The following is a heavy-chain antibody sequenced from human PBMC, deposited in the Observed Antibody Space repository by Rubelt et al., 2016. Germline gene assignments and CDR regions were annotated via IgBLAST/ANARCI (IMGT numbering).Heavy chain of an antibody. J-gene: IGHJ3*02. Sequence: WNSGSIGYADSVKGRFTISRDNAKNSLYLQMNSLRAEDTALYYCAKDLTAGLHPPRYSGYDSAPPDAFDIWGQGTMVTVSS. CDR2: WNSGSI. CDR3: AKDLTAGLHPPRYSGYDSAPPDAFDI. D-gene: IGHD5-12*01. V-gene: IGHV3-9*01.